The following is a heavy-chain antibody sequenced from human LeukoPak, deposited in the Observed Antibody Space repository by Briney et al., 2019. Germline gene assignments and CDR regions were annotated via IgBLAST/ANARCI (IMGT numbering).Heavy chain of an antibody. CDR3: ARLAVDTAMVTGVYYFDY. J-gene: IGHJ4*02. CDR2: IYPGDSDT. V-gene: IGHV5-51*01. Sequence: GESLKISCKGSGYSFTSYWIGWVRQVPGKGLEWMGIIYPGDSDTRYSPSFQGQVTISADKSISTAYLQWSSLKASDTAMYYCARLAVDTAMVTGVYYFDYWGQGTLVTVSS. D-gene: IGHD5-18*01. CDR1: GYSFTSYW.